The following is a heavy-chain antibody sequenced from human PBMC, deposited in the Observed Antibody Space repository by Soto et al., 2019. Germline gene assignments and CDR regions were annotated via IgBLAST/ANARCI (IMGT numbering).Heavy chain of an antibody. V-gene: IGHV3-23*01. Sequence: GSLRLSCAASGFTFSSYAMSWVHQAPGKGLEWVSAISGGTSSTYYADSVKDRFTISRDNSKNTLYLQKNSLRAEDTAVYYCAKERWAAAGTPTLDYWGQGTLVTVSS. J-gene: IGHJ4*02. D-gene: IGHD6-13*01. CDR3: AKERWAAAGTPTLDY. CDR1: GFTFSSYA. CDR2: ISGGTSST.